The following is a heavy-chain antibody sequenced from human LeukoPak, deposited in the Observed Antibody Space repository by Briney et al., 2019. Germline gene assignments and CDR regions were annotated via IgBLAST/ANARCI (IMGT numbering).Heavy chain of an antibody. CDR2: ISSSSSYI. CDR3: ATSSGYYYAVDY. D-gene: IGHD3-22*01. CDR1: GFTFSSYS. V-gene: IGHV3-21*01. Sequence: GGSLRLSCAASGFTFSSYSMNWVRQAPGKGLEWVSSISSSSSYICYADSVKGRFTISRDNAKNSLYLQMNSLRAEDTAVYYCATSSGYYYAVDYWGQGTLVTVSS. J-gene: IGHJ4*02.